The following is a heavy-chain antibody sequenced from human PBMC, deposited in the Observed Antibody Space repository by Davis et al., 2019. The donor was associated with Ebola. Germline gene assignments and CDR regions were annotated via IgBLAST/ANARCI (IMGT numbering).Heavy chain of an antibody. D-gene: IGHD1-26*01. J-gene: IGHJ6*02. CDR3: ARTAPYSGYYYYGMDV. Sequence: PGGSLRLSCAASGFTFSSYAMSWVRQAPGKGLEWVSAISGSGGSTYYADSVKGRFTISRVNSKNTLYLQMNSLRAEDTAVYYCARTAPYSGYYYYGMDVWGQGTTVTVSS. CDR2: ISGSGGST. V-gene: IGHV3-23*01. CDR1: GFTFSSYA.